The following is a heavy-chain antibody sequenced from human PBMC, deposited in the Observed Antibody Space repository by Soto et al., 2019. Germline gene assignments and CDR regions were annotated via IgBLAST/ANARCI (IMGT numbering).Heavy chain of an antibody. Sequence: GGSLRLSCAASGFTFDDYAMHWVRQAPGKGLEWVSGISWNSGSIGYADSVKGRFTITRDNAKNSLYLQMNSLRAEDTALYYCATTVGMYYDFWSGYSTYDDDYWGQGTLVTVSS. V-gene: IGHV3-9*01. CDR2: ISWNSGSI. CDR3: ATTVGMYYDFWSGYSTYDDDY. D-gene: IGHD3-3*01. J-gene: IGHJ4*02. CDR1: GFTFDDYA.